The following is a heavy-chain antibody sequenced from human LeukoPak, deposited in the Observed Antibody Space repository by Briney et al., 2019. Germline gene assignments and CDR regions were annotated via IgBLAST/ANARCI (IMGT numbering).Heavy chain of an antibody. CDR3: ARDHGPDYYDSSGYYSPFDY. J-gene: IGHJ4*02. CDR2: IIPILGIA. V-gene: IGHV1-69*04. CDR1: GGTFSSYA. D-gene: IGHD3-22*01. Sequence: SVKVSCKASGGTFSSYAISWVRQAPGQGLEWMGRIIPILGIANYAQKFQGRVTFTADKSTSTAYMELSSLRSEDTAVYYCARDHGPDYYDSSGYYSPFDYWGQGTLVTVSS.